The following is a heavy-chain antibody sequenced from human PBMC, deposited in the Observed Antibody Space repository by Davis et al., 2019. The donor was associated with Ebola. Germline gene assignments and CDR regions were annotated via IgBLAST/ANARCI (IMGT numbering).Heavy chain of an antibody. Sequence: MPSETLSLTCAASGVSFSGYYWSWIRQPPGKGLEWIGEINHSGRINYYPSPKSRVTTSVDTSKNQFSLKLSSMPAADTAVYYCAREGGYSFGYWRYNWFDPWGQGTLVTVSS. CDR1: GVSFSGYY. J-gene: IGHJ5*02. V-gene: IGHV4-34*01. CDR2: INHSGRI. CDR3: AREGGYSFGYWRYNWFDP. D-gene: IGHD5-18*01.